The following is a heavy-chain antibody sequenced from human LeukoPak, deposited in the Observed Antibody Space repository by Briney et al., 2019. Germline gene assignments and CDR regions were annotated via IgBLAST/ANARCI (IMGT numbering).Heavy chain of an antibody. V-gene: IGHV4-59*01. CDR2: IYHSGST. D-gene: IGHD3-22*01. CDR1: GGSISSYY. Sequence: SETLSLTCTVSGGSISSYYWTWIRQPPGKGLEWIGYIYHSGSTNYNPSLKSRVTISVDTSKNQFSLKLSSVTAADTAVYYCARAYDTSGYGFDPWGQGTLVTVSS. J-gene: IGHJ5*02. CDR3: ARAYDTSGYGFDP.